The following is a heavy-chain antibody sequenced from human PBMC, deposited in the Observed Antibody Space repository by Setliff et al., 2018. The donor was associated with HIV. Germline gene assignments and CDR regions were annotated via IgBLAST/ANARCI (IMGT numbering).Heavy chain of an antibody. J-gene: IGHJ4*02. CDR1: GASISSYY. CDR3: ARGSPTAGDY. V-gene: IGHV4-59*01. Sequence: PSETLSLTCSVSGASISSYYWSWIRQPPGKGLEWIGSIYYSGSTNYNPSLKSRVTISVDTSKNQFSLKLSSVTAADTAVYYCARGSPTAGDYWGQGTLVTVSS. CDR2: IYYSGST.